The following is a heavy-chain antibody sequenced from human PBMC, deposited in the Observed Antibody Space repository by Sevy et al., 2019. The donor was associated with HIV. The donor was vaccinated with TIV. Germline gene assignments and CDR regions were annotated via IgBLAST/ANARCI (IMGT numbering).Heavy chain of an antibody. CDR2: IRYDGSNK. CDR3: AKDGPLGGYCSGGSCYPPYYYYYGMDV. CDR1: GFTFSSYG. D-gene: IGHD2-15*01. V-gene: IGHV3-30*02. Sequence: QLGGSLRLSCAASGFTFSSYGMHWVRQAPGKGLEWVAFIRYDGSNKYYADSVKGRFTISRDNSKNTLYLQMNSLRAEETAVYYCAKDGPLGGYCSGGSCYPPYYYYYGMDVWGQGTTVTVSS. J-gene: IGHJ6*02.